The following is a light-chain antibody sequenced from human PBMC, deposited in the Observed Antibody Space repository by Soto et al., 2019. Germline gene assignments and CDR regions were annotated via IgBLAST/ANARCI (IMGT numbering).Light chain of an antibody. J-gene: IGLJ3*02. Sequence: QYVLTQPPSVSGDPGQRVTISCTGYNSNIGAGYDVHWYQQLPGTAPKLLIYGNSNRPSGVPDRFSASKSGTSASLAITGLQAEDEAEYYCQSYHSSLSGWVFGGGTKLTVL. CDR1: NSNIGAGYD. V-gene: IGLV1-40*01. CDR3: QSYHSSLSGWV. CDR2: GNS.